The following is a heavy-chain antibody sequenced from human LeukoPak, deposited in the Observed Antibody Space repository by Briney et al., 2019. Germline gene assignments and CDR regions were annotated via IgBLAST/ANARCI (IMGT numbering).Heavy chain of an antibody. CDR1: GFTFSSYG. CDR2: ISSIDGST. D-gene: IGHD1-26*01. CDR3: ARVASGSYYNWPFDY. J-gene: IGHJ4*02. V-gene: IGHV3-23*01. Sequence: GGSLRLSCAASGFTFSSYGMSWVRQAPGKGLEWVSGISSIDGSTYYADSVKGRFTVSRDNSKNTLYLQMNSLRAEDTAVYYCARVASGSYYNWPFDYWGQGTLVTVSS.